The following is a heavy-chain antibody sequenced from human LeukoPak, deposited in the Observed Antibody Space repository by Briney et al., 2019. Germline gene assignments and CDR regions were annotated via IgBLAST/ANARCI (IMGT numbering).Heavy chain of an antibody. J-gene: IGHJ1*01. D-gene: IGHD2-2*02. CDR2: IHYSGST. Sequence: PSETLSLTCTVSGGSISSYYWSWIRQPPGKGLEWIGYIHYSGSTNYNPSLKSRVTISVDTSKNQFSLKLSSVTAADTAVYYCARATYCSSTSCYNGYFQHWGQGTLVTVSS. V-gene: IGHV4-59*01. CDR1: GGSISSYY. CDR3: ARATYCSSTSCYNGYFQH.